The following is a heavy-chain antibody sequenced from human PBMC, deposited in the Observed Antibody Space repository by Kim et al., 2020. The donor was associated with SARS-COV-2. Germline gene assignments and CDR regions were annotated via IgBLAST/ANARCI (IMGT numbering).Heavy chain of an antibody. Sequence: GGSLRLSCAASGFTFSSYAMSWVRQAPGKGPEWVSLVSGNGGSTYHADSVKGRFAISRDNSKKTLYLQMNSLRAEDTALYYCAKGASNNWSFFDYWGQGTLVTLSS. CDR2: VSGNGGST. CDR3: AKGASNNWSFFDY. V-gene: IGHV3-23*01. CDR1: GFTFSSYA. J-gene: IGHJ4*02. D-gene: IGHD1-1*01.